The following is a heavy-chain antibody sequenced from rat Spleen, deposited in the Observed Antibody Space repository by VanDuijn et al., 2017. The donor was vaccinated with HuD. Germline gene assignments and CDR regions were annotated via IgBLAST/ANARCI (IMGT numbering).Heavy chain of an antibody. J-gene: IGHJ2*01. V-gene: IGHV5S23*01. CDR1: GFTFRNYY. D-gene: IGHD4-3*01. CDR2: ISTGGGNT. CDR3: ARHNSGYFDY. Sequence: EVQLVESGGGLVQPGRSLKLSCAASGFTFRNYYMAWVRQAATQGLEWVASISTGGGNTYYRDSVKGRFTFSRDNAKSTLYLQMDSLRSEDTATYYCARHNSGYFDYWGQGVMVTVSS.